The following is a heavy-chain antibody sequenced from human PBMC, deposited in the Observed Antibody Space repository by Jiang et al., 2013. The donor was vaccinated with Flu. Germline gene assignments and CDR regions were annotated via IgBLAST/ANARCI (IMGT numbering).Heavy chain of an antibody. J-gene: IGHJ6*02. V-gene: IGHV3-23*01. CDR2: VSGNGGST. Sequence: VQLLESGGGLGQPGGSLRLSRVASGFTFSNYAMSWVRQAPGKGLEWVSTVSGNGGSTYYADSVKGRFTLSRDNSKNTLYLQMDSLRAEDTAIYLCAKDVGYSSAWNTYYAMDVWGQGTTVTVSS. CDR3: AKDVGYSSAWNTYYAMDV. CDR1: GFTFSNYA. D-gene: IGHD6-19*01.